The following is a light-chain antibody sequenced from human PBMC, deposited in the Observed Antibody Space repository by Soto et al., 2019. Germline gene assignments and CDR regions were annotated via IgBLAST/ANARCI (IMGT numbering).Light chain of an antibody. V-gene: IGKV3-20*01. Sequence: EIVLTQSPGTLSLSPGERATLSCRASQSVSSNYLAWFQQKPGQAPRLLIYGASSRATGIPDRFSGSGSGTDFTLTISRLEPEDCAVYYCHHYGSSPPYTFGQGTKLEIK. CDR3: HHYGSSPPYT. CDR1: QSVSSNY. J-gene: IGKJ2*01. CDR2: GAS.